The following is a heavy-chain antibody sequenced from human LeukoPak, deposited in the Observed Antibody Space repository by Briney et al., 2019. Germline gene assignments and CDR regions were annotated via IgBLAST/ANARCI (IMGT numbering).Heavy chain of an antibody. CDR2: TSFDGRDK. D-gene: IGHD2-15*01. V-gene: IGHV3-30*04. J-gene: IGHJ4*02. CDR3: ATQPCSGGRCYLLH. Sequence: GGSLRLSCAASGFTFSGYAMHWVRQAPGKGLEWVAVTSFDGRDKFYADSEKGRFTISRDNSKNTLYLQLNSPRVEDTAVYYCATQPCSGGRCYLLHWGQGTLVTVSS. CDR1: GFTFSGYA.